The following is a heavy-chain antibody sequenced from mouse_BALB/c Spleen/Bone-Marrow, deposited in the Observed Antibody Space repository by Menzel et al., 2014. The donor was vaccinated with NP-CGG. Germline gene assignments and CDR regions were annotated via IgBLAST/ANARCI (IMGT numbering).Heavy chain of an antibody. CDR3: AIRGDISGYGFAY. D-gene: IGHD3-2*01. J-gene: IGHJ3*01. CDR1: GYTFTSYW. V-gene: IGHV1-63*02. Sequence: QVHVKQSGAELVRPGTSVKMSCKAAGYTFTSYWIGWIKQRPGHGLEWIGDIYPGGGYTNYNEKFQGKATLTADTSSSTAYMQLSSLTSEDSAIFYCAIRGDISGYGFAYWGQGTLVTVSA. CDR2: IYPGGGYT.